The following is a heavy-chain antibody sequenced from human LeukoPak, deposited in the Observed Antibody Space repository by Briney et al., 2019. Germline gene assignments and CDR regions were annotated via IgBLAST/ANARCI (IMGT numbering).Heavy chain of an antibody. J-gene: IGHJ3*02. CDR1: GGSISSSSYY. D-gene: IGHD3-22*01. CDR3: ARHIGAVGYYFGHAFDI. Sequence: SETLSLTCTVSGGSISSSSYYWGWIRQPPGKGLEWIGSIYYSGSTYYNPSLESRVTISVDTSKNQFSLKLSSVTAADTAVYYCARHIGAVGYYFGHAFDIWGQGTMVTVSS. V-gene: IGHV4-39*01. CDR2: IYYSGST.